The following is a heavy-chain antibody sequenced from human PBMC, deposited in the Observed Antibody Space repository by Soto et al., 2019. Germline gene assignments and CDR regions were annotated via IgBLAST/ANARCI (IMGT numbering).Heavy chain of an antibody. CDR1: GFNFNKYW. J-gene: IGHJ6*02. D-gene: IGHD3-3*01. CDR2: IKKDGSEE. Sequence: EEQLVESGGGLVQPGGSRRLSCVASGFNFNKYWMSWVRQAPGKGLEWVANIKKDGSEESYVDSVEGRFTIYRDNAKSSLYLEMNSLRGEDTAVYYCTRDRIITIFEGHYGMDIWGQGTTVIVSS. V-gene: IGHV3-7*05. CDR3: TRDRIITIFEGHYGMDI.